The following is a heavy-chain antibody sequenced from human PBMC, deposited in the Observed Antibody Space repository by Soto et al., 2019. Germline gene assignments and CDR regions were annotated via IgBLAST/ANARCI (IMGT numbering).Heavy chain of an antibody. V-gene: IGHV3-23*01. J-gene: IGHJ4*02. Sequence: EEQLLESGGGLVQPGGSLRLSCAASGFTFSAYAMTWVRQAPGGGLEWVSSLSPNGETTYYADSVTGRFTVSRDNSRGSLYLQMDTLSAEDTAIYFCAKSGGFSGSYHFIYWGQGTLVTVSS. CDR3: AKSGGFSGSYHFIY. D-gene: IGHD1-26*01. CDR2: LSPNGETT. CDR1: GFTFSAYA.